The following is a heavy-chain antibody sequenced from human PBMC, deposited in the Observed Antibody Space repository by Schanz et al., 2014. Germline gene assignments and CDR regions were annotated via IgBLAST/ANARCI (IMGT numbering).Heavy chain of an antibody. CDR3: ARDKGGYYPFDY. CDR2: ISYDGSHK. Sequence: QVQLVESGGCVVQPGRSLRLSCAASGFTFSAYGMHWVRQAPGKGLEWVAVISYDGSHKDYADSVKGRFTISRDNSKNTLYLQMNSLRAEDTAVYYCARDKGGYYPFDYWGQGSLVTVSS. CDR1: GFTFSAYG. V-gene: IGHV3-30*19. D-gene: IGHD3-22*01. J-gene: IGHJ4*02.